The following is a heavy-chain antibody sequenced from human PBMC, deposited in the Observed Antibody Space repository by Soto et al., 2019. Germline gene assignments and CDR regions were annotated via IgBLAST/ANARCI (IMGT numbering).Heavy chain of an antibody. CDR1: GGSISSYY. J-gene: IGHJ4*02. D-gene: IGHD2-15*01. CDR2: MYYSGST. CDR3: AIQRSGVVY. V-gene: IGHV4-59*03. Sequence: PSETLSLTCTVSGGSISSYYWSWIRQPPGKGLEWIGYMYYSGSTNYNPSLKSRVTMTRDTSTSTAYMDLSRLTSDDTAVYYCAIQRSGVVYWGQGTLVTVSS.